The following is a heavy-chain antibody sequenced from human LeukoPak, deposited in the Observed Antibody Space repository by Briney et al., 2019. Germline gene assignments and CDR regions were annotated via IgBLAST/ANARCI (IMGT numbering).Heavy chain of an antibody. D-gene: IGHD1-26*01. CDR2: INHSGST. V-gene: IGHV4-34*01. J-gene: IGHJ4*02. CDR1: GGSFSGYY. Sequence: SETLSLTCAVYGGSFSGYYWSWIRQPPGTGLEWIGEINHSGSTNYNPSLKSRVTISVDTSKNQFSLKLSSVTAADTAVYYCASRRYSGSYLGWYFDYWGQGTLVTVSS. CDR3: ASRRYSGSYLGWYFDY.